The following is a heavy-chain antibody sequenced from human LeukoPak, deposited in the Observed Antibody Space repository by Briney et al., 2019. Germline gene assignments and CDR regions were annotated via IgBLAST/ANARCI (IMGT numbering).Heavy chain of an antibody. D-gene: IGHD3-22*01. CDR2: IYSGGTT. J-gene: IGHJ4*02. CDR3: ARDVGGDSSGYPDY. Sequence: ETLSLTCTVSRGYVSSSRFYWSWVRQAPGKGLEWVSVIYSGGTTYYADSVKGRFTISRDNSRNTLYLQMNSLRAEDTAVYYCARDVGGDSSGYPDYWGQGTLVTVSS. V-gene: IGHV3-66*01. CDR1: RGYVSSSRFY.